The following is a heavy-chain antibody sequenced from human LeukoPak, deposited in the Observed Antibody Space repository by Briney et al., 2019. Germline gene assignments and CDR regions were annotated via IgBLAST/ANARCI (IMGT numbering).Heavy chain of an antibody. D-gene: IGHD3-10*01. CDR2: ISDSGAST. CDR3: AKTLGGSLDY. Sequence: PGGSLRLSCAASGFTFSSYAMNWVRQTPGKGLEWVSSISDSGASTYYADSVKGRFTISRDNSKNTLYLQMNSLRAEDTAVYYCAKTLGGSLDYWGQGTLVTVSS. J-gene: IGHJ4*02. CDR1: GFTFSSYA. V-gene: IGHV3-23*01.